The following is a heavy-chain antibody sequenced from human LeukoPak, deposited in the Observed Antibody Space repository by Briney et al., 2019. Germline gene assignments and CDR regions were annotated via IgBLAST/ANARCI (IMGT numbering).Heavy chain of an antibody. Sequence: GASVKVSCKVSGHTLIKFSMAWGGQAPGKGLEWGENFVPEHGETRYAQKFQGRVTMTKDTSTETVYMELSSLKSDDTAIYYCTMKLRFLEWLPPGDYWGQGSLVTVSS. CDR3: TMKLRFLEWLPPGDY. V-gene: IGHV1-24*01. CDR2: FVPEHGET. J-gene: IGHJ4*02. D-gene: IGHD3-3*01. CDR1: GHTLIKFS.